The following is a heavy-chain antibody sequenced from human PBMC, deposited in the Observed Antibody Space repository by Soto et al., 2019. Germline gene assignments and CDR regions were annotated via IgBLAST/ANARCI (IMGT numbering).Heavy chain of an antibody. Sequence: ASVKVSCKASGYTFPSYALHGVRQAPGQRLEWMGWINAGNGNTKYSQKFPGRVTITRDTSASTAYMELSSLRSEDTAVYYCASTIVGAIWPAFDYWGQGTLVTVAS. V-gene: IGHV1-3*01. CDR1: GYTFPSYA. CDR2: INAGNGNT. D-gene: IGHD1-26*01. J-gene: IGHJ4*02. CDR3: ASTIVGAIWPAFDY.